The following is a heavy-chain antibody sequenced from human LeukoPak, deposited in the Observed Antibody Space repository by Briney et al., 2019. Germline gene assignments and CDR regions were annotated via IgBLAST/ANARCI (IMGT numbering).Heavy chain of an antibody. Sequence: SETLSLTCTVSGGSISSSSYYWGWIRQPPGKGLEWIGSIYYSGSTYYNPSLKSRVTISVDTSKNQFSLKLSSVTAADTAVYYCARHSRSPRYFDWVNWFDPWGQGTLVTVSS. CDR2: IYYSGST. CDR1: GGSISSSSYY. V-gene: IGHV4-39*01. J-gene: IGHJ5*02. D-gene: IGHD3-9*01. CDR3: ARHSRSPRYFDWVNWFDP.